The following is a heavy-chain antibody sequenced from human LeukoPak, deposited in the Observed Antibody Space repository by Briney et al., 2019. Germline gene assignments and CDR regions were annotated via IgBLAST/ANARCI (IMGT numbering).Heavy chain of an antibody. J-gene: IGHJ6*02. D-gene: IGHD2-15*01. CDR1: GFTFSSYW. CDR2: INSDGSST. CDR3: ARALGYCSGGSCYVYYYYGMDV. Sequence: GGSLRLSCAASGFTFSSYWMHWVRQAPGKGLVWVSRINSDGSSTSYADSVKGRFTISRDNAKNTPYLQMNSLRAEDTAVYYCARALGYCSGGSCYVYYYYGMDVWGQGTTVTVSS. V-gene: IGHV3-74*01.